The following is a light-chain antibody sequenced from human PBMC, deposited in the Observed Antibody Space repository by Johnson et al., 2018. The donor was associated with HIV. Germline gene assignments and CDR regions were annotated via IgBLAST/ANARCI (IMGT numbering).Light chain of an antibody. CDR1: SSNIGNNY. Sequence: QSVLTQPPSVSAAPGQKVTISCSGSSSNIGNNYVSWYQQLPGTAPKLLIYDNNKRPSGIPDRFSGSKSGTSATLRITGLQTGDEADYYCGTWDSSLSAWVFGTGTKVTVL. CDR3: GTWDSSLSAWV. J-gene: IGLJ1*01. CDR2: DNN. V-gene: IGLV1-51*01.